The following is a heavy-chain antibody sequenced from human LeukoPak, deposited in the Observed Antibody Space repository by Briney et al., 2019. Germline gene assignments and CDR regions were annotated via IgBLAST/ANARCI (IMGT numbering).Heavy chain of an antibody. CDR3: ARDWKGYTYNADAFDI. V-gene: IGHV3-7*01. Sequence: GGSLRLSCAASGFTFSIYWMSWVRQAPGNGLERVANIKQDGSEKNYVDSVKGRFTISRDNAKNSLYLQMNSLRAEDTAVYYCARDWKGYTYNADAFDIWGQGTMVTASS. CDR1: GFTFSIYW. CDR2: IKQDGSEK. J-gene: IGHJ3*02. D-gene: IGHD1-1*01.